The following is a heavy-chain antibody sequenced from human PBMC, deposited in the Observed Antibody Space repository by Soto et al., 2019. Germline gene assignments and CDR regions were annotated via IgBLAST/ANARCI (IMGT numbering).Heavy chain of an antibody. CDR2: ISSDGGNT. Sequence: EVQLVESGGDLVQPGGSLRLSCAASGFTFSSSAMHWVRQAPGKGLEYVSSISSDGGNTYYANSVKGRFTISRDNSKNILYLQMGSLRAEDMAVYYCARRREVWYAFDIWGQGTMVTVSS. D-gene: IGHD2-21*01. J-gene: IGHJ3*02. CDR1: GFTFSSSA. CDR3: ARRREVWYAFDI. V-gene: IGHV3-64*01.